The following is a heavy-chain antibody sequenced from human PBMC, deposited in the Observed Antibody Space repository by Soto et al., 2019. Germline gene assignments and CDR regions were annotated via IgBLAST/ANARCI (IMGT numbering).Heavy chain of an antibody. CDR2: VRGNGDPP. CDR1: GFTFSSYA. J-gene: IGHJ4*02. V-gene: IGHV3-64D*06. Sequence: PXGSLRLSGSASGFTFSSYAMHWVRQAPGKGLEYVSGVRGNGDPPFYADSVKGRFTISRDNSKNTLYLQMSSLSADDTAVYYCVKSRGGNNFDFFDWGQGALVTVSS. CDR3: VKSRGGNNFDFFD. D-gene: IGHD5-12*01.